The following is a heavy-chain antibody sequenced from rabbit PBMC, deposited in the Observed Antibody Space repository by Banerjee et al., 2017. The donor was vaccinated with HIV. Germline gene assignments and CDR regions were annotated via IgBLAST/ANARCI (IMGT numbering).Heavy chain of an antibody. Sequence: QSLEESGGDLVKPEGSLTLTCTASGFSFSSNYYMCWVRQATGKGLEWIGTIWTGSTSITWYANWALGRFTISKTSSTTVTLQLNSLTAADTATYFCARDPNYASGHYIYSFWGPGTLVTVS. V-gene: IGHV1S40*01. J-gene: IGHJ4*01. CDR2: IWTGSTSIT. CDR1: GFSFSSNYY. CDR3: ARDPNYASGHYIYSF. D-gene: IGHD1-1*01.